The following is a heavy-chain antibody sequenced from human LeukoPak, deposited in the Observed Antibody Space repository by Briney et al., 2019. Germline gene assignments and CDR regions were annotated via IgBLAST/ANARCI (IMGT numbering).Heavy chain of an antibody. V-gene: IGHV1-18*01. D-gene: IGHD3-22*01. CDR3: ARDTYYYDSSDYYRLDY. CDR1: GYIFTRYG. J-gene: IGHJ4*02. CDR2: ISAYNGNT. Sequence: ASVEVSCKASGYIFTRYGISWVRQAPGQGLEWMGWISAYNGNTNYAQNLQGRVTMTTDTSTSTAYMELRSLRSDDTAVYYCARDTYYYDSSDYYRLDYWGQGTLVTVSS.